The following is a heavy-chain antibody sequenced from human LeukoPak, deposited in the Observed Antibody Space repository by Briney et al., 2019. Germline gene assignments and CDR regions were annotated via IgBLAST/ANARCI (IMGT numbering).Heavy chain of an antibody. CDR2: IYTSGST. Sequence: SETLSLTCTVSGGSISSGSYYWSWIRQPAGKGLEWIGRIYTSGSTNYNPSLKSRVTISIDTSKNQFSLKLSSVTAADTAVYYCAREPRDGYINYWGQGTLVTVSS. CDR1: GGSISSGSYY. D-gene: IGHD5-24*01. J-gene: IGHJ4*02. V-gene: IGHV4-61*02. CDR3: AREPRDGYINY.